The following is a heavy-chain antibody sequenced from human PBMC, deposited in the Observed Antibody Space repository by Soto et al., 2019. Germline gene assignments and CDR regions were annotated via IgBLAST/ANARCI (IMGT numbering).Heavy chain of an antibody. J-gene: IGHJ6*02. Sequence: ASVKVSCKASRYTFTGYYMHWVRQAPGQGLEWMGWINPNSGGTNYAQKFQGRVTMTRDTSISTAYMELSRLRSDDTAVYYCARGVATSYYYYYGMDVWGQGTTVTVSS. CDR2: INPNSGGT. D-gene: IGHD5-12*01. V-gene: IGHV1-2*02. CDR3: ARGVATSYYYYYGMDV. CDR1: RYTFTGYY.